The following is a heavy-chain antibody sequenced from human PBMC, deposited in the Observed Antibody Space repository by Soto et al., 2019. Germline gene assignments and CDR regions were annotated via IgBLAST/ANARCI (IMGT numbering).Heavy chain of an antibody. CDR2: IYYSGST. D-gene: IGHD5-12*01. Sequence: SETLSLTCTVSGDSIRSYYWTWIRQPPGKGLELIGYIYYSGSTRYNPSLKSRVTISVDMSKSPFSLKLSSVIAADTAVYYCARAYGGFDNGLDVWGQGTAVTVSS. CDR3: ARAYGGFDNGLDV. CDR1: GDSIRSYY. V-gene: IGHV4-59*01. J-gene: IGHJ6*02.